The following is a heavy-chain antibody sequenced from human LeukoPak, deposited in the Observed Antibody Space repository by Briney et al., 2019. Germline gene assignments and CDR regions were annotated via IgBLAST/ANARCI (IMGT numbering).Heavy chain of an antibody. CDR3: ARVLRRDGYNRYFDY. CDR1: GYTFTAYY. D-gene: IGHD5-24*01. Sequence: GASVKVPCKASGYTFTAYYIHWVRQAPGQGLEWMGWINPNSGVTNYAQKFQSRVTMTRDTPITTAFMELSRLRSDDTAVYYCARVLRRDGYNRYFDYWGQGTLVTVSS. CDR2: INPNSGVT. J-gene: IGHJ4*02. V-gene: IGHV1-2*02.